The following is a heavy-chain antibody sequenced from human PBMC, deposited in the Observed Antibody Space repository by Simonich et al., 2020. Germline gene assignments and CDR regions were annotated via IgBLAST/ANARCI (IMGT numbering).Heavy chain of an antibody. CDR1: GYTFTGYF. J-gene: IGHJ6*03. CDR3: ARGALTGDYYYMDV. Sequence: QVQLVQSGAEVKKPGASVKVSCKASGYTFTGYFMHWVRQAPGQGLGWMGWVNPNSGGTNNAQKFQGRGTMTRDTSISTAYMELSRLRSDDTAVYYCARGALTGDYYYMDVWGKGTTVTVSS. D-gene: IGHD7-27*01. V-gene: IGHV1-2*02. CDR2: VNPNSGGT.